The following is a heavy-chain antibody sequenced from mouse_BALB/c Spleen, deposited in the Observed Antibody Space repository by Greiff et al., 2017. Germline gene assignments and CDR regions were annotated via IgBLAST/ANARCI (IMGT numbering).Heavy chain of an antibody. Sequence: QVQLQQSGPELVKPGASVKISCKASGYAFSSSWMNWVKQRPGQGLEWIGRIYPGDGDTNYNGKFKGKATLTADKSSSTAYMQLSSLTSVDSAVYFCARLFSTDWGQGTTLTVSS. V-gene: IGHV1-82*01. CDR1: GYAFSSSW. CDR2: IYPGDGDT. J-gene: IGHJ2*01. D-gene: IGHD1-1*01. CDR3: ARLFSTD.